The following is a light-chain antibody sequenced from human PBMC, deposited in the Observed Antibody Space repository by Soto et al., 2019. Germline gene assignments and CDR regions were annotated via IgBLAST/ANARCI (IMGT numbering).Light chain of an antibody. V-gene: IGKV3-20*01. CDR2: GAS. CDR3: QQYGSSPPST. Sequence: EIVLTQSPGTLSLSPGERATLACRASQSVSRSYLAWYQQKPGQAPRLLIYGASGRENGIPDRFSGSGSGTDLTLTISRLEPEDLAVYYCQQYGSSPPSTFGQGTRLEIK. J-gene: IGKJ5*01. CDR1: QSVSRSY.